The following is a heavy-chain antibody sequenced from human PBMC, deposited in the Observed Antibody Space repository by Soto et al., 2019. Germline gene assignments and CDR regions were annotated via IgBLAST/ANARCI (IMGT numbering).Heavy chain of an antibody. J-gene: IGHJ4*02. V-gene: IGHV1-3*01. Sequence: ASVKGSCKASGYTFTNYAMHWVRQTPGQRLEWMGWINAGDGNTKYSPNFQGRVTITKDTSASTVYMELSSLRSEDTAVYFCTRDYYDSSGYYPKFDYWGQGTLVTVSS. D-gene: IGHD3-22*01. CDR3: TRDYYDSSGYYPKFDY. CDR2: INAGDGNT. CDR1: GYTFTNYA.